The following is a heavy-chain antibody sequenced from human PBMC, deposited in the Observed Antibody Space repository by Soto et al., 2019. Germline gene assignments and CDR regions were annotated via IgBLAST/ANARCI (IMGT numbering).Heavy chain of an antibody. D-gene: IGHD6-13*01. CDR1: GYTFTTWP. V-gene: IGHV1-3*01. Sequence: ASVKVSCKASGYTFTTWPMHWVRQAPGQRLEWMGWINVGNGDTKYSQKFQGRVTITRDTSASTAYMKLSSLRSEDTAVYYCARHSSSWSFDDWAQGTLVTVSS. CDR3: ARHSSSWSFDD. CDR2: INVGNGDT. J-gene: IGHJ4*02.